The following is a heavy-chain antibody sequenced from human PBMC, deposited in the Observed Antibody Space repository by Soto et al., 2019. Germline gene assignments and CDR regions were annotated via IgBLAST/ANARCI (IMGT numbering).Heavy chain of an antibody. Sequence: QVQLVQSGAEVKKPGASVKVSCKASGYTFTSYDINWVRQATGQGLEWRGWMNPNSGNTAYAQTXQXRXTRXRNSSISTAYMELSRLRSEDTAVYYCAREKAGLDVWGQGTTVTVSS. CDR1: GYTFTSYD. D-gene: IGHD6-19*01. CDR3: AREKAGLDV. J-gene: IGHJ6*02. CDR2: MNPNSGNT. V-gene: IGHV1-8*01.